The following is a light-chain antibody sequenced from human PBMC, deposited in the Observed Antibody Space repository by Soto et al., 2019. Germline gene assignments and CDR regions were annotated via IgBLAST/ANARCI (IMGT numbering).Light chain of an antibody. J-gene: IGKJ1*01. CDR3: QQSYSTPT. Sequence: DIQMTQSPSTLSASVGDRVTLTCRASQSISSWLAWYQQKPGKAPKLLIYAASSLQSGVPSRFSGSGSGTDFTLTISSLQPEYFATYYCQQSYSTPTFGQGTKVDIK. CDR2: AAS. V-gene: IGKV1-39*01. CDR1: QSISSW.